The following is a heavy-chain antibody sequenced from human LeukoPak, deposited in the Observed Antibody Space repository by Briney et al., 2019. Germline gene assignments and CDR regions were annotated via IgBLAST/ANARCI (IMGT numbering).Heavy chain of an antibody. V-gene: IGHV1-69*05. D-gene: IGHD3-22*01. CDR3: AGYYYDSSGYCHALSGFDY. Sequence: ASVKVSCQASGGTFSSYAISWVRQAPGQGLEWVGGIIPIFGTVNYALKFQGRVTITTDESTSTANMELSSLRSENTAVYCCAGYYYDSSGYCHALSGFDYWGQGTLVTVSS. CDR1: GGTFSSYA. J-gene: IGHJ4*02. CDR2: IIPIFGTV.